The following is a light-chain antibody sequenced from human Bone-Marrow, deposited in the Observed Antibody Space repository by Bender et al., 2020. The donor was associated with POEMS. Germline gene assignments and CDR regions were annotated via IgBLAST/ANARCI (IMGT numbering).Light chain of an antibody. CDR3: SSYSGHSPHWL. CDR1: SSDLGSYDL. Sequence: QSALTQPASVSGSPGQSITISCTGTSSDLGSYDLVSWYQQRPGTAPKLMIYEVTKRPSGVSNRFSGSKSGNTASLTISGLQAEDEADYHCSSYSGHSPHWLFGGGTKLTVL. V-gene: IGLV2-23*02. CDR2: EVT. J-gene: IGLJ3*02.